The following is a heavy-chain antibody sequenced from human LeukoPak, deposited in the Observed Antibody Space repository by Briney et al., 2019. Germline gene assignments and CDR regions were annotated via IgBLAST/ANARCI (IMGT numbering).Heavy chain of an antibody. CDR3: ARALRYCSGGSCYGRGLGY. CDR2: INPNSGGT. CDR1: GYTFTGYY. Sequence: ASVKVSCKASGYTFTGYYMHWVRQAPGQGLEWMGWINPNSGGTNYAQKFQGWVTMTRDTSISTAYMELSRLRSDDTAVYYCARALRYCSGGSCYGRGLGYWGQGTLVTVSS. V-gene: IGHV1-2*04. J-gene: IGHJ4*02. D-gene: IGHD2-15*01.